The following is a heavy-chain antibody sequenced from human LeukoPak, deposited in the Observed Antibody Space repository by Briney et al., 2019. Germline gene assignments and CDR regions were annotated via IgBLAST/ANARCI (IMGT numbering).Heavy chain of an antibody. D-gene: IGHD3-22*01. Sequence: GASVKVSCKASGYTFTSYGISWVRQAPGQGLEWMGWISAYNGNTNYAQKLQGRVTMTTDTSTSTAYMELRSLRSDDTAVYYCARSYDSSGYWIYLDYWGQGTLVTVSS. CDR1: GYTFTSYG. V-gene: IGHV1-18*01. CDR2: ISAYNGNT. J-gene: IGHJ4*02. CDR3: ARSYDSSGYWIYLDY.